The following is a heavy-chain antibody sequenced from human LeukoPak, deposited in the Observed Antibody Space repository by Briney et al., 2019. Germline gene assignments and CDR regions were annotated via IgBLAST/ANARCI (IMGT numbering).Heavy chain of an antibody. CDR1: GGSISSYC. V-gene: IGHV4-4*09. Sequence: PSETLSLTCTVSGGSISSYCWSWIRQPPGKRLEWIGYIYTSGSTNYNPSLKSRVTISVDTSKNQFSLKLSSVTAADTAVYYCATQHDYHNYGFDFWGQGTLITVSS. J-gene: IGHJ4*02. D-gene: IGHD4-11*01. CDR3: ATQHDYHNYGFDF. CDR2: IYTSGST.